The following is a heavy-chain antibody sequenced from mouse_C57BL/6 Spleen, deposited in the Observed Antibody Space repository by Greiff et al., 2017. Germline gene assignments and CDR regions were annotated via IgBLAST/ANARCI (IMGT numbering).Heavy chain of an antibody. Sequence: EVKLVESGEGLVKPGGSLKLSCAASGFTFSSYAMSWVRQTPETRLEWVAYISSGGDYIYYADTVKGRFTISRDNARNTLYLQMSSLKSEDTAMYYCTRDSHYVSSIHYWGQGTTRPASS. CDR2: ISSGGDYI. V-gene: IGHV5-9-1*02. J-gene: IGHJ2*01. D-gene: IGHD1-1*01. CDR1: GFTFSSYA. CDR3: TRDSHYVSSIHY.